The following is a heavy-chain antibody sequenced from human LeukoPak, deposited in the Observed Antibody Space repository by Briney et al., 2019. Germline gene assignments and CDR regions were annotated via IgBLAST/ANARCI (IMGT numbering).Heavy chain of an antibody. J-gene: IGHJ3*02. CDR1: GFTVSSNY. V-gene: IGHV3-53*01. CDR2: IYSGGST. D-gene: IGHD5-24*01. Sequence: GGSLRLSCAASGFTVSSNYMSWVRQAPGKGLEWVSVIYSGGSTYYADSVRGLFTISRDIFKNTLYLQMNSLRAEDTAVYHCVKSAGKDGYRDVFDIWGQGTVVTVSS. CDR3: VKSAGKDGYRDVFDI.